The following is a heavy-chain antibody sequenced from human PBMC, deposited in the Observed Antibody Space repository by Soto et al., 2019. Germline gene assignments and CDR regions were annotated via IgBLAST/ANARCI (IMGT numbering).Heavy chain of an antibody. CDR3: ARGGLGGSDYGSYYFEY. Sequence: SETLSLTCAVYGGSFSGYYWSWIRQPPGKGLEWIGEINHSGSTNYNPSLKSRVTISVDTSKNQFSLKLSSVTAADTAVYYCARGGLGGSDYGSYYFEYCGQGPLVTVSS. CDR1: GGSFSGYY. J-gene: IGHJ4*02. CDR2: INHSGST. D-gene: IGHD5-12*01. V-gene: IGHV4-34*01.